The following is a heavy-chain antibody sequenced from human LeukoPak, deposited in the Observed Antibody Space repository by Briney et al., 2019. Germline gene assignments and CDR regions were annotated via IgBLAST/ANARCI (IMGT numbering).Heavy chain of an antibody. Sequence: PGGSLRLSCVASGFTFSTYWMSWVRQAPGKGLEWVAYIKPDGSEKSYVDSVKGRFTISRDNAKNSLYLQMNSPRAEDTAVYSCARGHWFDPWGQGTLVTVSS. CDR2: IKPDGSEK. J-gene: IGHJ5*02. CDR3: ARGHWFDP. V-gene: IGHV3-7*03. CDR1: GFTFSTYW.